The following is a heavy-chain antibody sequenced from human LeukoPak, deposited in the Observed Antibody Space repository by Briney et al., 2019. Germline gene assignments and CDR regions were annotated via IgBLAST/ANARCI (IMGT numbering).Heavy chain of an antibody. V-gene: IGHV5-51*01. CDR1: CCSSTNSL. J-gene: IGHJ3*01. Sequence: PGESLKISCKSSCCSSTNSLIVWVRQMPGKGLEWMGIIYPGDSDTRYSPSFQGQVTISADKSISTAYVQWSSLKASDSAIYYCASAVAQTHAFDFWGQGTMVTVSS. CDR2: IYPGDSDT. CDR3: ASAVAQTHAFDF. D-gene: IGHD5-12*01.